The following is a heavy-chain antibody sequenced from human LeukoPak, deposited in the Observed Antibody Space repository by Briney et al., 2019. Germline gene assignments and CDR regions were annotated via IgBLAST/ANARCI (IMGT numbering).Heavy chain of an antibody. CDR1: GDSVSTNSAT. Sequence: SQTLSLTCAISGDSVSTNSATWTWLRQSPSRGLEWLGRTYYRSKWNNDYAVSMKSRMTINPDTSKNQFSLQLNSVTPEDTAVYYCARLVGAAWFDSWGQGTLVTVSS. V-gene: IGHV6-1*01. D-gene: IGHD1-26*01. CDR3: ARLVGAAWFDS. CDR2: TYYRSKWNN. J-gene: IGHJ5*01.